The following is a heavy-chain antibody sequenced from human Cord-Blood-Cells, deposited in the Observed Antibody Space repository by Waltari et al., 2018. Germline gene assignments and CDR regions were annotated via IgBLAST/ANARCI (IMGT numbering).Heavy chain of an antibody. CDR2: ISSNGGST. D-gene: IGHD3-10*01. CDR3: ARGSGSLHAFDI. J-gene: IGHJ3*02. Sequence: EVQLVESGGGLVQPGGSLRLSCAASGFTLSSYAMHWVRQAPGKGLEYVSAISSNGGSTYYANSVKGRFTISRDNSKNTLYLQMGSLRAEDMAVYYCARGSGSLHAFDIWGQGTMVTVSS. V-gene: IGHV3-64*01. CDR1: GFTLSSYA.